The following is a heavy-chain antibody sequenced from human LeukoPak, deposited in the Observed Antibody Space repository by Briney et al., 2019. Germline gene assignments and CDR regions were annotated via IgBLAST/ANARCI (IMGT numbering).Heavy chain of an antibody. CDR2: ISAYNGNT. CDR3: ASYRITYYYYGMDV. D-gene: IGHD3-10*01. Sequence: ASVKVSCKASGYTFTSYGISWVRQAPGQGLEWMGWISAYNGNTNYAQKLQGRVTMTTDTSTSTAYMELRSLRPDDTAVYYCASYRITYYYYGMDVWGQGTTVTVSS. CDR1: GYTFTSYG. V-gene: IGHV1-18*01. J-gene: IGHJ6*02.